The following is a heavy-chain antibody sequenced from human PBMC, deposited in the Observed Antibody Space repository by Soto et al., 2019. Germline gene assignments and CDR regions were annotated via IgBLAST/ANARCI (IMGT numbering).Heavy chain of an antibody. Sequence: SLTCTVSAGSISSSSYYWGWIRQPPWKGLEWIGSIYYSGSTYYNPSLKSRVTISVDTSKNQFSLKLSSVTAADTAVYYCARRPYYDILTGYLRTSWFDPWGQGTLVTSPQ. CDR2: IYYSGST. CDR3: ARRPYYDILTGYLRTSWFDP. CDR1: AGSISSSSYY. D-gene: IGHD3-9*01. V-gene: IGHV4-39*01. J-gene: IGHJ5*02.